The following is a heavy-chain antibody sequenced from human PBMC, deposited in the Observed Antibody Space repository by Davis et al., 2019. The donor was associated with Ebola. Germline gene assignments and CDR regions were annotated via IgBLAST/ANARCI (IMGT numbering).Heavy chain of an antibody. Sequence: GGSLRLSCAASGFTFSSYAMHWVRQAPGKGLEWVAVISYDGSNKYYADSVKGRFTISRDNSKNTLYLQMNSLRAEDTAVYYCARGTMVQEVISYWYFDLWGRGTLVTVSS. CDR1: GFTFSSYA. D-gene: IGHD3-10*01. J-gene: IGHJ2*01. V-gene: IGHV3-30-3*01. CDR3: ARGTMVQEVISYWYFDL. CDR2: ISYDGSNK.